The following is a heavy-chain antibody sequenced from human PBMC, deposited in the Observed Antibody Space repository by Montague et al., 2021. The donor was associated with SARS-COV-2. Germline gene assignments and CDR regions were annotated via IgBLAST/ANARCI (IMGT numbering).Heavy chain of an antibody. Sequence: PALVKPTQTLTLTCSFSGFSLTTKGMGVTWIRQPPGKALEWLALIYGNDDKRYRPSLQTKLTIAKDTSKNQVILIMTDMDPADTGTYFCAHFRTHYNLFTGYWRTALDVWGQGTTVTVS. CDR3: AHFRTHYNLFTGYWRTALDV. CDR2: IYGNDDK. D-gene: IGHD3-9*01. CDR1: GFSLTTKGMG. J-gene: IGHJ6*02. V-gene: IGHV2-5*01.